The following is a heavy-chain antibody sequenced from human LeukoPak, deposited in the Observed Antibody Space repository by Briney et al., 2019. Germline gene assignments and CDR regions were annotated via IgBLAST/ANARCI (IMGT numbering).Heavy chain of an antibody. Sequence: GESLKISCKGSGYSFTSYWIGWVRQMPGKGLEWMGIIHPGDSSTRYSPSLQGQVTILSDKPINTAYLQWSSLKASDTAMYYCARRQCSGGSCYYFDSWGQGTLVTVSS. CDR2: IHPGDSST. CDR1: GYSFTSYW. V-gene: IGHV5-51*01. D-gene: IGHD2-15*01. J-gene: IGHJ4*02. CDR3: ARRQCSGGSCYYFDS.